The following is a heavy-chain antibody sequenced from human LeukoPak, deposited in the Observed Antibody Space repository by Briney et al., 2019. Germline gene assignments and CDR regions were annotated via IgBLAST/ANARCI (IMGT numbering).Heavy chain of an antibody. D-gene: IGHD6-6*01. CDR1: GGSFSGYY. J-gene: IGHJ4*02. CDR2: INHSGST. V-gene: IGHV4-34*01. CDR3: ARGRVAARSLTDY. Sequence: SETLSLTCAVYGGSFSGYYWSWIRQPPGKGLEWIGEINHSGSTYYNPSLQNRVTISVDTSKNQFSLKLSSMTAADTAVYYCARGRVAARSLTDYWGQGTLVTVSS.